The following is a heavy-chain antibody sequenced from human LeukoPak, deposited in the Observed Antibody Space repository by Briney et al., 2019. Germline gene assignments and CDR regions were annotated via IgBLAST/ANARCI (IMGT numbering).Heavy chain of an antibody. J-gene: IGHJ4*02. Sequence: QPGRSLRLSCAASGFTFSHYAMHWVRQAPGKGLEWVAVIFYDGSIAYYADSVKGRFTISRDNSENTLYLQMNSLRAEDTAVYYCAKGAYYFWPYDYWGQGTLVTVSS. CDR3: AKGAYYFWPYDY. CDR1: GFTFSHYA. V-gene: IGHV3-30*04. CDR2: IFYDGSIA. D-gene: IGHD3-16*01.